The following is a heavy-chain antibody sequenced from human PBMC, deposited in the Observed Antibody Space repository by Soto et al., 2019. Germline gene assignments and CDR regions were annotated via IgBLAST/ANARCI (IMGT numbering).Heavy chain of an antibody. Sequence: SETLSLTFFVYGGSFSGYYWGWIRQAPGKGLEWIGEINHSGSTNYNPSLQSRVTISVDTSKNQFSLKLSSVTAADTAVYYCARINSAYDFWSGYYRDYYYGMDVWGQGTTVS. CDR1: GGSFSGYY. V-gene: IGHV4-34*01. D-gene: IGHD3-3*01. J-gene: IGHJ6*02. CDR2: INHSGST. CDR3: ARINSAYDFWSGYYRDYYYGMDV.